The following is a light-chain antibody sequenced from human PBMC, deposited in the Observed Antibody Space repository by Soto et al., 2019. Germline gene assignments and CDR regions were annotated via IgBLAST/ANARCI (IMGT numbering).Light chain of an antibody. J-gene: IGKJ1*01. V-gene: IGKV3-20*01. Sequence: EIVLTQSPGTLSLSPGESGTLSCRASQSLSSGFLAWYQQRPGQAPRLLIYAASSRATGIPDRFSGTGSGTDFTLTISRLEPEDFAVYYCQQFASLRRTFGQGTKVEIK. CDR3: QQFASLRRT. CDR2: AAS. CDR1: QSLSSGF.